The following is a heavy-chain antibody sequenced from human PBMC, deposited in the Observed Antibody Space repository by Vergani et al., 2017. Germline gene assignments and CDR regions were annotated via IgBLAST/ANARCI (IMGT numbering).Heavy chain of an antibody. Sequence: QVQLQESGPGLVKPSETLSLTCTVSGGSISSYYWNWIRQPPGKGLEWIGYIYYSGSTNYNPSLKSRVTISVDTSKNQFSLKLSSVTAADTAVYYCARWGYSYGYHYFDYWGQGTLVTVSS. V-gene: IGHV4-59*01. D-gene: IGHD5-18*01. CDR3: ARWGYSYGYHYFDY. CDR2: IYYSGST. CDR1: GGSISSYY. J-gene: IGHJ4*02.